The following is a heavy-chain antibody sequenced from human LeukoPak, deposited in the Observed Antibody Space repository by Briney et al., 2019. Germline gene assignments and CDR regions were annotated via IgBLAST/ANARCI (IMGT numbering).Heavy chain of an antibody. CDR2: ISSSGSTI. V-gene: IGHV3-11*01. Sequence: GGSLRLSCAASAFTFSDSYFSWIRQAPGKGLEWVSYISSSGSTIYYADSVKGRFTISRDNAKNSLYLQMNSLRAEDTAVYYCARDSGRLPLNYFDDWGQRTLVTVSS. CDR1: AFTFSDSY. D-gene: IGHD2-21*01. CDR3: ARDSGRLPLNYFDD. J-gene: IGHJ4*02.